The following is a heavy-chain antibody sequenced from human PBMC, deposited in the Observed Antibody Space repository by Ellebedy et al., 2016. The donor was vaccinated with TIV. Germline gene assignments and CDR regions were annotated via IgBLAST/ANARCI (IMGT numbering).Heavy chain of an antibody. J-gene: IGHJ6*02. D-gene: IGHD3-16*01. CDR2: ISGTGRYT. CDR3: ARVYWAGGVSNHGMDV. CDR1: GFTFSSYT. Sequence: GESLKISCAASGFTFSSYTINWVRQAPGKGLEWVSSISGTGRYTYYADSVKGRFTISRDNAKNSLDQQMNSLRGEDTAVYFCARVYWAGGVSNHGMDVWGQGTTVTVSS. V-gene: IGHV3-21*01.